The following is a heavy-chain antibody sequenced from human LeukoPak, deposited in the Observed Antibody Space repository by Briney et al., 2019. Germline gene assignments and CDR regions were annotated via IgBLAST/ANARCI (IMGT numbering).Heavy chain of an antibody. Sequence: SETLSLTCAVYGGSFSGYYWSRIRQPPGKGLEWIGEINHSGSTNYNPSLKSRVTISVDTSKNQFSLKLSSVTAADTAVYYCAGRITMVRGVTSNWFDPWGQGTLVTVSS. J-gene: IGHJ5*02. CDR1: GGSFSGYY. CDR2: INHSGST. V-gene: IGHV4-34*01. D-gene: IGHD3-10*01. CDR3: AGRITMVRGVTSNWFDP.